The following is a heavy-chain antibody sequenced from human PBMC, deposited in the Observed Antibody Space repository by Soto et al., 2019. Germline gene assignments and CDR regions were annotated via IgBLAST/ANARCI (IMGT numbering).Heavy chain of an antibody. J-gene: IGHJ6*02. CDR1: GFTFSSYG. V-gene: IGHV3-30*18. CDR3: AKERYGQLWLDDDGLEV. D-gene: IGHD3-10*01. CDR2: ISDDGSNK. Sequence: QVQLVESGGGVVQSGRSLRLSCAASGFTFSSYGIQWVRQAPGKGLEWVALISDDGSNKYYADSVKGRFTTSRDNSKNKMYMQMNSLRPEDTALYYGAKERYGQLWLDDDGLEVWGQGTTVTVSS.